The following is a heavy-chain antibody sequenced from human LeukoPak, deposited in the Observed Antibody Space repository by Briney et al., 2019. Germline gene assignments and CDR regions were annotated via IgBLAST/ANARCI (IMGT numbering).Heavy chain of an antibody. CDR2: ISSSGSTI. J-gene: IGHJ4*02. D-gene: IGHD3-22*01. Sequence: PGGSLRLSCAASGFTFSSYEMNWVRQAPGKGLEWVSYISSSGSTIYYADSVKGRFTISRDNAKNSLYLQMNSLRAEDTAVYYCAHDSSGSTFDYWGQGTLVTVSS. V-gene: IGHV3-48*03. CDR1: GFTFSSYE. CDR3: AHDSSGSTFDY.